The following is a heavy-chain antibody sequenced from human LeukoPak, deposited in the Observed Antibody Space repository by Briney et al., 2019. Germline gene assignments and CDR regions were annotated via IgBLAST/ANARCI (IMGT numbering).Heavy chain of an antibody. D-gene: IGHD2-2*01. CDR1: GGSFSGYY. V-gene: IGHV4-34*01. J-gene: IGHJ6*03. Sequence: PSETLSLTCAVYGGSFSGYYWSWIRQPPGKGLEWIGEINHSGSTNYNPSLKSRVTISVDTSKNQFSLKLSSVTAADTAVYYCARHLYCSSTSCPPPNYYYYYMDVWGKGTTVTISS. CDR3: ARHLYCSSTSCPPPNYYYYYMDV. CDR2: INHSGST.